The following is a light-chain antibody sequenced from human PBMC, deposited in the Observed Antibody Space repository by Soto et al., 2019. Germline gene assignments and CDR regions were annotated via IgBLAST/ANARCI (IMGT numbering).Light chain of an antibody. CDR2: NSN. J-gene: IGLJ3*02. CDR3: AAWDDSLSAWV. Sequence: QSVLTQPPSASGTPGQRVTISCSGGSYNIGKNLVYWYQQRPGTAPKLLIFNSNARPPGVPARLSGSNSCSSAALAISALRSDDEADYFCAAWDDSLSAWVFGGGTKLTVL. CDR1: SYNIGKNL. V-gene: IGLV1-47*02.